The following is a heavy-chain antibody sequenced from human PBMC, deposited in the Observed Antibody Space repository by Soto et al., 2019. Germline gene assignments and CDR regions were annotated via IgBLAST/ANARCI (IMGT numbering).Heavy chain of an antibody. V-gene: IGHV3-30-3*01. J-gene: IGHJ5*02. CDR1: GFAFSTYA. CDR3: ARDWVVRGVSYNWFDP. Sequence: QVQLVESGGGVVQPGRSLRLSCAASGFAFSTYAMHWVRQAPGKGLEWVAVISYDGSNKYYADSVKGRFSISRDNSRDKVYLEMNSLRAEDTAVYHCARDWVVRGVSYNWFDPWGQGTLVTVSS. CDR2: ISYDGSNK. D-gene: IGHD3-10*01.